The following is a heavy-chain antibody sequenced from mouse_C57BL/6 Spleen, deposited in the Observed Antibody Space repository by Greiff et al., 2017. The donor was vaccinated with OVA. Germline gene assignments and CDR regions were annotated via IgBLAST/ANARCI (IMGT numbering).Heavy chain of an antibody. J-gene: IGHJ4*01. V-gene: IGHV1-69*01. CDR3: ARGGFPYYAMDY. CDR2: IDPSDSYT. CDR1: GYTFTSYW. Sequence: VQLQQPGAELVMPGASVKLSCKASGYTFTSYWMHWVKQRPGQGLEWIGEIDPSDSYTNYNQKFKGKSTLTVDKSSSTAYMQLSSLTSEDSAVYYCARGGFPYYAMDYWGQGTSVTVSS.